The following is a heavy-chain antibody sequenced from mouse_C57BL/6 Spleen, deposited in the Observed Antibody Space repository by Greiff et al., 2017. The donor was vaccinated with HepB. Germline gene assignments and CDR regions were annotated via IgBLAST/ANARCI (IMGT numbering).Heavy chain of an antibody. J-gene: IGHJ4*01. CDR1: GYAFSSYW. D-gene: IGHD1-1*01. CDR3: ARALIYYYGSSYGAYAMDY. Sequence: QVQLQQSGAELVKPGASVKISCKASGYAFSSYWMNWVKQRPGKGLEWIGQIYPGDGDTNYNGKFKGKATLTADKSSSTAYMQLSSLTSEDSAVYFCARALIYYYGSSYGAYAMDYWGQGTSVTVSS. V-gene: IGHV1-80*01. CDR2: IYPGDGDT.